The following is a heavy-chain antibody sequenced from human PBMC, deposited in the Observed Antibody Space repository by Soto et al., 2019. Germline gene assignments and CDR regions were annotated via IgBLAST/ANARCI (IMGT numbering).Heavy chain of an antibody. CDR2: IYYSGST. CDR3: ARIWGMVTTQFIYYYYGMDV. CDR1: GGSISSSSYY. D-gene: IGHD2-21*02. V-gene: IGHV4-39*01. Sequence: PSETLSLTCTVSGGSISSSSYYWGWIRQPPGKGLEWIGSIYYSGSTYYNPSLKSRVTISVDTSKNQFSLKLSSVTAADTAVYYCARIWGMVTTQFIYYYYGMDVWGQGTTVTVSS. J-gene: IGHJ6*02.